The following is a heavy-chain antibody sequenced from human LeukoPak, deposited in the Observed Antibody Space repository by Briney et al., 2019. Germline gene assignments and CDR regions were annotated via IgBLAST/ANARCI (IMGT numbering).Heavy chain of an antibody. CDR3: ARGVATVPVDS. Sequence: SSETLSLTCTVSGGSISSYYWSWIRQPPGKGLEWIGYISYIGITNYNPSLESRVTISVDTSKNQFSLELSSVTAADTAVYYCARGVATVPVDSWGQGTLVTVSS. CDR1: GGSISSYY. CDR2: ISYIGIT. J-gene: IGHJ4*02. D-gene: IGHD5-12*01. V-gene: IGHV4-59*01.